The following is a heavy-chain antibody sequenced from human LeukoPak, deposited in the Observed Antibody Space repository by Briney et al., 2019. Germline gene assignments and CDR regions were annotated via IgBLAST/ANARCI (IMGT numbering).Heavy chain of an antibody. J-gene: IGHJ4*02. D-gene: IGHD6-19*01. CDR3: AKKEAVAGPFDY. V-gene: IGHV3-30*02. CDR2: IWYDGSNK. CDR1: GFTFSSYG. Sequence: GGSLRLSCAASGFTFSSYGMSWVRQAPGKGLEWVAVIWYDGSNKYYADSVKGRFTISRDNSKNTLYLQMNSLRAEDTAVYYCAKKEAVAGPFDYWGQGTLVTVSS.